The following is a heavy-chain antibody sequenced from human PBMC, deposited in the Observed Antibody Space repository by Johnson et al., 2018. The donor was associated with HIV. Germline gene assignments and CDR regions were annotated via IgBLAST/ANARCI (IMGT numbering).Heavy chain of an antibody. V-gene: IGHV3-20*04. CDR2: ISWNSGSI. Sequence: VQLVESGGGVVRPGGSLRLSCAASGFTFDDYGMSWVRQAPGKGLEWVSGISWNSGSIGYADSVKGRFTISRDNDKNSLYLQMNSLRADDTAMYYCAKGFSGWPHDAFDIWGQGTMVTVSS. J-gene: IGHJ3*02. CDR1: GFTFDDYG. D-gene: IGHD6-19*01. CDR3: AKGFSGWPHDAFDI.